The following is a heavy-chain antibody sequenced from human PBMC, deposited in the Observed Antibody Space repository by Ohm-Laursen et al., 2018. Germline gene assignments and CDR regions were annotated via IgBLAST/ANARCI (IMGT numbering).Heavy chain of an antibody. CDR1: GFSVSTNY. J-gene: IGHJ5*02. CDR3: ASYYGGYDP. Sequence: GSLRLSCSASGFSVSTNYVNWARQAPGKGLEWVSEIDRGGNGYYAESVKGRFTISRDNSKNTLYLQMNNLRAEDSAVYYCASYYGGYDPWGQGTLVTVSS. CDR2: IDRGGNG. D-gene: IGHD4-23*01. V-gene: IGHV3-53*01.